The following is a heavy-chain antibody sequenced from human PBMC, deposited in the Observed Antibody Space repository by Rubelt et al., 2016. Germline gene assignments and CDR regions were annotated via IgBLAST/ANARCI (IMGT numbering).Heavy chain of an antibody. CDR2: IIPIFGPA. Sequence: QVPLVQSGAEVKKPGSSVKVSCKASGGTFSSYAISWVRQAPGQGLEWMGGIIPIFGPANYAQKFQGRVTITADESTSTAYMELSSLRSEDTAVYSCARDPSNTSGFHAYFDYWGQGTLVTVSS. D-gene: IGHD3-22*01. J-gene: IGHJ4*02. CDR3: ARDPSNTSGFHAYFDY. CDR1: GGTFSSYA. V-gene: IGHV1-69*01.